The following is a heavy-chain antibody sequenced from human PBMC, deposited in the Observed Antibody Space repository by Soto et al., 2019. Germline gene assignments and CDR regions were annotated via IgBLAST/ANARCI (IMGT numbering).Heavy chain of an antibody. V-gene: IGHV1-69*02. Sequence: QVQLVQSGAEVKRPGSSVKVSCTASGDTFTFYSINWVRQAPGLGLEWMGRVNPILRMSNYAQRFQGRVTMTADKSTSTAYMELSSLRSEDTAIYYCASSYGSGYRAFDFWGQGALVTVSS. D-gene: IGHD3-10*01. CDR3: ASSYGSGYRAFDF. CDR2: VNPILRMS. CDR1: GDTFTFYS. J-gene: IGHJ4*02.